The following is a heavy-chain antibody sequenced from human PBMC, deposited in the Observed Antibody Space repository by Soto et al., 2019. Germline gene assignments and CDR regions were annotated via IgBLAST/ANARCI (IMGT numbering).Heavy chain of an antibody. CDR2: ISTYTGNT. CDR3: ARGYYYGSGRPTPGGMDV. V-gene: IGHV1-18*01. CDR1: GYTFTNYD. D-gene: IGHD3-10*01. J-gene: IGHJ6*02. Sequence: QVHLVQSGAEVKKPGASVKVSCKASGYTFTNYDINWVRQAPGQGLEWMGWISTYTGNTNYAQKLQGRVTMTTDTSKSTPYMELRSLRSDDTAVYYCARGYYYGSGRPTPGGMDVWGQGTTVTVSS.